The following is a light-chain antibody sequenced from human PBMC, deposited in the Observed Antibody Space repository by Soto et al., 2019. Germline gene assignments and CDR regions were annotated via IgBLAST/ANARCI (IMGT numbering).Light chain of an antibody. CDR1: QSIRTW. CDR2: KAS. CDR3: QQYDSYALT. Sequence: DILMTQSPSTLSASIGDRVTITCRASQSIRTWLAWYQQKPGKAPKLLIYKASSLESGVPSRFSGSGSGTEFTLSISSLQSDDFATYYCQQYDSYALTFGGGTKVEIK. J-gene: IGKJ4*01. V-gene: IGKV1-5*03.